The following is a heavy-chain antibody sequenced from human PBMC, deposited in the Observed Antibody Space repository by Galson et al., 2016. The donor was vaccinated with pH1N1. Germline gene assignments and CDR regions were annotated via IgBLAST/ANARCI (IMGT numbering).Heavy chain of an antibody. J-gene: IGHJ6*02. Sequence: ASGFSFSSYAMTWVRQAPGKGLEWVASINDGGGDTYYADSVQGRFTISRDNSKNTVSLQMNSLRAEDTAVFYCARSSDVTAYYGLDVWGQGTTVSVSS. CDR3: ARSSDVTAYYGLDV. V-gene: IGHV3-23*01. CDR2: INDGGGDT. CDR1: GFSFSSYA. D-gene: IGHD6-6*01.